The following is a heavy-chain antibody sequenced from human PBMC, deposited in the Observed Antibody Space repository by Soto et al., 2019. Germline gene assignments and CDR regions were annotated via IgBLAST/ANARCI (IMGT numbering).Heavy chain of an antibody. J-gene: IGHJ4*02. CDR1: GFTLSVYS. D-gene: IGHD6-19*01. Sequence: EVQLVESGGDLVQRGGSLRLSCVASGFTLSVYSMNWVRQAPGKGLEWFSYITSDTKTIKYADYVKGRFTISRDKAKTSVYLQMNSLSDEDTAVYYCARSVEGHFDYWGQGTVVTVSS. V-gene: IGHV3-48*02. CDR2: ITSDTKTI. CDR3: ARSVEGHFDY.